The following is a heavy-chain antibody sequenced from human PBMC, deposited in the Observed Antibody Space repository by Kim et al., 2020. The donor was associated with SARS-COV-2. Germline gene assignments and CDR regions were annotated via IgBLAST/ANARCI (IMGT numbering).Heavy chain of an antibody. J-gene: IGHJ4*02. CDR3: ARSRFGDLTPFDY. V-gene: IGHV3-13*01. D-gene: IGHD4-17*01. Sequence: YPGSVKGRFTISRENAKTSLYLEMNSLRAGDTAAYYCARSRFGDLTPFDYWGQGTLVTVSS.